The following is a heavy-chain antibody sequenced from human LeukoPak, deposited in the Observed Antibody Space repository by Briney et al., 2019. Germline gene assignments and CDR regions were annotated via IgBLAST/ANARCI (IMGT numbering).Heavy chain of an antibody. CDR1: GFSIGPYW. D-gene: IGHD6-13*01. V-gene: IGHV3-15*01. CDR3: TTDLSSLIAAAGFFDY. J-gene: IGHJ4*02. CDR2: IKSKTDGGTT. Sequence: GGSLRLSCAASGFSIGPYWMTWARQVPGKGLEWVGRIKSKTDGGTTDYAAPVKGRFTISRDDSKNTLYLQMNSLKTEDTAVYYCTTDLSSLIAAAGFFDYWGQGTLVTVSS.